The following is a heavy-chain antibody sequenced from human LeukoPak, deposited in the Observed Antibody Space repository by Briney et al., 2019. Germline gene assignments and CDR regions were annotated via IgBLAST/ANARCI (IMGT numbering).Heavy chain of an antibody. D-gene: IGHD2-2*01. J-gene: IGHJ5*02. CDR2: IIPIFGTA. CDR1: GGTFTTYA. CDR3: ARDIEYCSSTSCYAGRFDP. V-gene: IGHV1-69*13. Sequence: SVKVSCKASGGTFTTYAISWVRQAPGQGLEWMGGIIPIFGTANYAQKFQGRVTITADESTSTAYMELSSLRSEDTAVYYCARDIEYCSSTSCYAGRFDPWGQGTLVTVSS.